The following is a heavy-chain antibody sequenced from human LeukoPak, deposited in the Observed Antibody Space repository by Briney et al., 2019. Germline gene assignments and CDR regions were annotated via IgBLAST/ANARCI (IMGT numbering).Heavy chain of an antibody. V-gene: IGHV3-23*01. CDR3: ARIRAEYSSSYYFDY. CDR1: GFTFSSYA. D-gene: IGHD6-6*01. Sequence: PGGSLRLSCAASGFTFSSYAMSWVRQAPGKGLEWVSAISGSGGSTYYADSVKGRFTISRDNAKNSLYLQMNSLRAEDTAVYYCARIRAEYSSSYYFDYWGQGTLVTVSS. J-gene: IGHJ4*02. CDR2: ISGSGGST.